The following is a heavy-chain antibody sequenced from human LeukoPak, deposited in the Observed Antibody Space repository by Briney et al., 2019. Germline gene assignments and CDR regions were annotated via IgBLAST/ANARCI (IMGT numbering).Heavy chain of an antibody. CDR1: GYTFTSYA. V-gene: IGHV7-4-1*02. CDR2: INTNTGNP. CDR3: AREFYSSSRYWFDP. D-gene: IGHD6-13*01. J-gene: IGHJ5*02. Sequence: ASVKVSCKASGYTFTSYAMHWVRQAPGQGLEWMGWINTNTGNPTYAQGFTGRFVFSLDTSVSTAYLQISSLKAEDTAVYYCAREFYSSSRYWFDPWGQGTLVTVSS.